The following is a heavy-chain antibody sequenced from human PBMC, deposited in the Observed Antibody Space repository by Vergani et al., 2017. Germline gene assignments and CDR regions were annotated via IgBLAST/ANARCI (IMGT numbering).Heavy chain of an antibody. J-gene: IGHJ6*03. Sequence: QVQLQQWGGGLLKPSETLSLTCVVNGRSFTSYHWTWIRQSPGEGLEWVGDIDHTGRPDYNPSLKSRLTMSVDKSRNQFSLTLNSVTATDTAIYFCARVNTETNGHLCYSYYMDVWGQGTAVTVS. D-gene: IGHD4-11*01. CDR2: IDHTGRP. CDR1: GRSFTSYH. V-gene: IGHV4-34*01. CDR3: ARVNTETNGHLCYSYYMDV.